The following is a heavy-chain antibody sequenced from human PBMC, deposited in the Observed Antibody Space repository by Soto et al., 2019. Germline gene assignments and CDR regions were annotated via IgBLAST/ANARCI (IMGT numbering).Heavy chain of an antibody. D-gene: IGHD6-19*01. CDR2: TDYSGNT. CDR3: ARAVGDPLYYLDY. CDR1: SDSISSYY. V-gene: IGHV4-59*08. Sequence: QVQLQESGPGLVRPSETLSLTCTVSSDSISSYYWIWIRQSPGKGLECIGYTDYSGNTNYNPSLNRRVTISGDTSKNQFSLRLSSVTAADTAVYYCARAVGDPLYYLDYWGQGTLVTVSS. J-gene: IGHJ4*02.